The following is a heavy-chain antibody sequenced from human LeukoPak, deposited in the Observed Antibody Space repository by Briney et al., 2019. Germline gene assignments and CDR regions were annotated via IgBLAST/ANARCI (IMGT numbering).Heavy chain of an antibody. V-gene: IGHV3-74*01. J-gene: IGHJ3*02. CDR3: ARSSGYSYVHEAFDI. D-gene: IGHD5-18*01. CDR1: GFTFSSYW. Sequence: QPGGSLRLSCAASGFTFSSYWMHWVRQAPGKGLVWVSRINSDGSSTSYADSVKGRFTISRDNAKNTLYLQMNSLRAEDTAVYYCARSSGYSYVHEAFDIWGQGAMVTVSS. CDR2: INSDGSST.